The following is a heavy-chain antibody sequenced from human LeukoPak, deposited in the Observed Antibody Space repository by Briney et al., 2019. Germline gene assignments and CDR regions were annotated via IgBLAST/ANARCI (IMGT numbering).Heavy chain of an antibody. J-gene: IGHJ4*02. CDR3: AKEHYDILTGSSYYFDY. Sequence: GGSLRLSCAASGFTFSSYAMSWVRQAPGKGLEWVSAISGSGGSTYYADSVKGRFTISRDNSKNTLYLQMNSLRAEDTAVYYCAKEHYDILTGSSYYFDYWGQGTLVTVSS. CDR1: GFTFSSYA. D-gene: IGHD3-9*01. V-gene: IGHV3-23*01. CDR2: ISGSGGST.